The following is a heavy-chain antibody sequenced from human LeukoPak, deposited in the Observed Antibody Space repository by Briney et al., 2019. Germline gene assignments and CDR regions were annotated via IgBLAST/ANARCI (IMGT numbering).Heavy chain of an antibody. J-gene: IGHJ4*02. CDR1: GFTFSSYS. D-gene: IGHD4-23*01. CDR2: ISSSSSYI. CDR3: ARDSATTVVTPEYPY. V-gene: IGHV3-21*01. Sequence: GGSLRLSCAASGFTFSSYSMNWVRQAPGKGLEWVSSISSSSSYIYYADSVKGRFTISRDNAKDSLYLQMNSLRAEDTAVYYCARDSATTVVTPEYPYWGQGTLVTVSS.